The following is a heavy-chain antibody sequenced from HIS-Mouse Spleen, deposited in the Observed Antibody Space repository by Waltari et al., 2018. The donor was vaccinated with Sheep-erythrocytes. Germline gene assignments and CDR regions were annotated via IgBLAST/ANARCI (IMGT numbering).Heavy chain of an antibody. CDR3: ARVASGATFDY. CDR1: GFTFSSYS. CDR2: ISSSSSYI. J-gene: IGHJ4*02. V-gene: IGHV3-21*01. D-gene: IGHD1-26*01. Sequence: EVQLVESGGGLVKPGGSLRLSCAASGFTFSSYSMIWVRQAPGKGLEWVSSISSSSSYIYYADSVKGRFTISRDNAKNSLYLQMNSLRAEDTAVYYCARVASGATFDYWGQGTLVTVSS.